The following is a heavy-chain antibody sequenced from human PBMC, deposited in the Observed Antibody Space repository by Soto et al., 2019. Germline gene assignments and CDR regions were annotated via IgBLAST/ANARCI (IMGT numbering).Heavy chain of an antibody. CDR1: GFTFSSYG. Sequence: PVGSLRLSCAASGFTFSSYGMHWVRQAPGKGLEWVAVISYDGSNKYYADSVKGRFTISRDNSKNTLYLQMNSLRAEDTAVYYCAKDPGYCSSTSCYTVGYFDYWGQGTLVTSPQ. CDR2: ISYDGSNK. V-gene: IGHV3-30*18. CDR3: AKDPGYCSSTSCYTVGYFDY. J-gene: IGHJ4*02. D-gene: IGHD2-2*02.